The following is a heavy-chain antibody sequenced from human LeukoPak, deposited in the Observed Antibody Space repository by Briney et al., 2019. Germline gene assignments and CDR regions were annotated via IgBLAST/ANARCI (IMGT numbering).Heavy chain of an antibody. CDR3: AKSLARYGSGSYPGPGY. CDR1: GFTFSSYA. Sequence: GGSLRLSCAASGFTFSSYAMSWVRQAPGKGLEWVSAISGSGGSTYYADSVKGRFTISRDNSKNTLYLQMSSLRAEDTAVYYCAKSLARYGSGSYPGPGYWGQGTLVTVSS. J-gene: IGHJ4*02. V-gene: IGHV3-23*01. CDR2: ISGSGGST. D-gene: IGHD3-10*01.